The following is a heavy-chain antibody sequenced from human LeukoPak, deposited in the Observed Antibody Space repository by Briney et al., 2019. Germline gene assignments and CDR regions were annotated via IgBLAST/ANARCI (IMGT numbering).Heavy chain of an antibody. V-gene: IGHV4-38-2*02. Sequence: SETLSLTCTVSGGSISSYYWGWIRQPPGKGLEWIGSIYHSGSTYYNPSLKSRVTISVDTSKNQFSLKLSSVTAADTAVYYCARSFTIFGVVIIGYFDYWGQGTLVIVSS. D-gene: IGHD3-3*01. CDR1: GGSISSYY. CDR2: IYHSGST. J-gene: IGHJ4*02. CDR3: ARSFTIFGVVIIGYFDY.